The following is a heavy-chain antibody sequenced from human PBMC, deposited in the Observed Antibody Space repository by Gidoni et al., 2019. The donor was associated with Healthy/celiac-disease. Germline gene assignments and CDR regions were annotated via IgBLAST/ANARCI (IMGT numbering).Heavy chain of an antibody. J-gene: IGHJ4*02. D-gene: IGHD3-22*01. CDR3: AREVRDDYDSSRHVDD. Sequence: QLQLQASGPRLVKPSETLSLTCPVSDGSLSSSSYYWGWIRQPPGKGLEWIGSIYYSGSTYYNPSLKSRVTISVDTSKNQFSMKLSCVTAADTAVYYCAREVRDDYDSSRHVDDWGQGTLVTVSS. CDR1: DGSLSSSSYY. CDR2: IYYSGST. V-gene: IGHV4-39*07.